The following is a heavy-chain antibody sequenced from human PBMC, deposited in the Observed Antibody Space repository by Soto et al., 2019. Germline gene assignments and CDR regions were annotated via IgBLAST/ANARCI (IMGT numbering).Heavy chain of an antibody. J-gene: IGHJ4*02. V-gene: IGHV3-15*07. Sequence: GGSLRLSCAASGFTFSNAWMNWVRQAPGKGLEWVGRIKSKTDGGTTDYAAPVKGRFTISRDDSKNTLYLQMNSLKTEDTAVYYCTTDLTHPRRVALRVILFWGQGTLVTVSS. CDR2: IKSKTDGGTT. CDR3: TTDLTHPRRVALRVILF. CDR1: GFTFSNAW. D-gene: IGHD2-15*01.